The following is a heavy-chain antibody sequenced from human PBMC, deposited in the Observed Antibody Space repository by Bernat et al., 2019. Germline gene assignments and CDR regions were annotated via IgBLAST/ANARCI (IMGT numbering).Heavy chain of an antibody. CDR2: VSNSGAS. CDR1: GGSINSFY. Sequence: QVQLQESGPGLVKPSETLALTCTVSGGSINSFYWSWIRQPPEKGLEWIAYVSNSGASKYNPPLRSRVTISIDTSNNQFSLKLNSVTAADTAVYYCARGGLLWFGDPFDFWGQGTLVTVSS. J-gene: IGHJ4*02. D-gene: IGHD3-10*01. CDR3: ARGGLLWFGDPFDF. V-gene: IGHV4-59*01.